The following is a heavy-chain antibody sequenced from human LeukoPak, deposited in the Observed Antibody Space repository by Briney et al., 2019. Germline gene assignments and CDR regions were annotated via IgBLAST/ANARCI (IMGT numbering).Heavy chain of an antibody. Sequence: GGSLRLSCAASGFTFSIYAMSWVRQAPGKGLEWVSAISGSGGSTYYADSVKGRFTISRDNSKNTLYLQMNSLRAEDTAVYYCAKSRTYCSSTSCYVLDYWGRGTLVTVSS. CDR2: ISGSGGST. V-gene: IGHV3-23*01. J-gene: IGHJ4*02. CDR1: GFTFSIYA. D-gene: IGHD2-2*01. CDR3: AKSRTYCSSTSCYVLDY.